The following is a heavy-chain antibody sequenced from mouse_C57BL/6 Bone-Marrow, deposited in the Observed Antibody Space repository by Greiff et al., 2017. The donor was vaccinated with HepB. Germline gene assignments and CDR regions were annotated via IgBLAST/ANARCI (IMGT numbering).Heavy chain of an antibody. CDR1: GFTFSDYY. V-gene: IGHV5-16*01. D-gene: IGHD1-1*01. J-gene: IGHJ1*03. CDR2: INYDGSST. Sequence: EVQVVESEGGLVQPGSSMKLSCKASGFTFSDYYMAWVSQVPEKGLEWVANINYDGSSTYYLDTLKSRFIISRDNAKNILYLQMSSLKSEDTATYYCARGRVYGSRDWYFDVWGTGTTVTVSS. CDR3: ARGRVYGSRDWYFDV.